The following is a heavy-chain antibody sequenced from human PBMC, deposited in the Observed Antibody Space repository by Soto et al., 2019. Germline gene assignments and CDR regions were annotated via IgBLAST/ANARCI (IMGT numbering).Heavy chain of an antibody. CDR3: ARAPYGGGMAV. CDR1: GGTFSSYA. Sequence: QVQLVQSGAEVKKPGSSVKVSCKASGGTFSSYAISWVRQAPGQGLEWMGGIIPIFGTANYAQKFQGRVTITPDDSTSTAYRERSSLRSEDTAVYYGARAPYGGGMAVWGEGTTVTVSS. V-gene: IGHV1-69*05. J-gene: IGHJ6*04. CDR2: IIPIFGTA. D-gene: IGHD2-8*01.